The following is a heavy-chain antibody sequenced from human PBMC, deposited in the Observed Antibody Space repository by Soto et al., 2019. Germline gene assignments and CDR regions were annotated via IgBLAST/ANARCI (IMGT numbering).Heavy chain of an antibody. V-gene: IGHV1-69*02. D-gene: IGHD1-26*01. CDR2: IIPILGIA. CDR3: ARGIVASLYYYYYMDV. Sequence: QVQLVQSGAEVKKPGSSVKVSCKASGGTFSSYTISWVRQAPGQGLEWMGRIIPILGIANYAQKFQGRVTITADNSTSTAYMELSSLISEDTAVYDCARGIVASLYYYYYMDVWGKGTTVTVS. J-gene: IGHJ6*03. CDR1: GGTFSSYT.